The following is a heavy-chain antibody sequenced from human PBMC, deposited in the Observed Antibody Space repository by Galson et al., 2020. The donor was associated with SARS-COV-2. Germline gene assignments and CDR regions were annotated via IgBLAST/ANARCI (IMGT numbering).Heavy chain of an antibody. D-gene: IGHD1-1*01. CDR1: GFTFSSYT. Sequence: GGSLRLSCAASGFTFSSYTMNWVRQAPVKGLELVAYIRSSSGTISYADSVKVRFTISRDNAKNSLYLQLNSLRVEDTAVYYCARARLEYWGQGTLVTVSS. V-gene: IGHV3-48*04. J-gene: IGHJ4*02. CDR3: ARARLEY. CDR2: IRSSSGTI.